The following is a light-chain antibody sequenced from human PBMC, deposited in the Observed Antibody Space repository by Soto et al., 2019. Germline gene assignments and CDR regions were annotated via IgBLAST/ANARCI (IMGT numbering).Light chain of an antibody. Sequence: DNQMTQSPSTLSASVGDRVTITCRASQSISSWLAWYQQKPGKAPKLLIYDASSLESGVPSRFSGSGSGTEFTLTISSLQPDDFATYYCQQYASYWTFGQGTKVDI. CDR3: QQYASYWT. CDR1: QSISSW. CDR2: DAS. J-gene: IGKJ1*01. V-gene: IGKV1-5*01.